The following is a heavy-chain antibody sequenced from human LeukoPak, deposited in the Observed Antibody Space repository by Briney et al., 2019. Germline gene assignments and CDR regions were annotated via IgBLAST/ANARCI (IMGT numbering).Heavy chain of an antibody. D-gene: IGHD1-26*01. CDR3: ARQGRGSYRRDFDY. J-gene: IGHJ4*02. Sequence: GESLKISCNGSGYSFTSNWISWVRQMPGKGLEWMGRIDPSDSHINYSPSFQGHVTISVDKSISTAYLQWSSLWASDTAMYYCARQGRGSYRRDFDYWGQGTLVTVSS. CDR1: GYSFTSNW. CDR2: IDPSDSHI. V-gene: IGHV5-10-1*01.